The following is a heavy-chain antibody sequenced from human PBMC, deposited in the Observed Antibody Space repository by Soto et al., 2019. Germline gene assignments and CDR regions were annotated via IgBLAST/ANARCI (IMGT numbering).Heavy chain of an antibody. Sequence: PSETLSLTCAVYGGSFSGYYWSWIRQPPGKGLEWIGEINHSGSTNYNPSLKSRVTISVDTSKNQFSLKLSSVTAADTAVYYCARGGTYWSTYYYDSSGYYSFDYWGQGTLVTVSS. CDR2: INHSGST. CDR3: ARGGTYWSTYYYDSSGYYSFDY. CDR1: GGSFSGYY. D-gene: IGHD3-22*01. J-gene: IGHJ4*02. V-gene: IGHV4-34*01.